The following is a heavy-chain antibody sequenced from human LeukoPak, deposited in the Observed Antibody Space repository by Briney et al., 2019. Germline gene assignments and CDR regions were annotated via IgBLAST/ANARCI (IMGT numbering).Heavy chain of an antibody. V-gene: IGHV4-30-2*01. Sequence: PSQTLSLTCAVSGGSISSGGYSWSWIRQPPGKGLEWIGYIYHSGSTYYNPSLKSRVTISVDRSKNQFSLKLSSVTAADTAVYYCARRGLLLWFGESPYGMDVWGQGTTVTVSS. D-gene: IGHD3-10*01. CDR3: ARRGLLLWFGESPYGMDV. CDR2: IYHSGST. J-gene: IGHJ6*02. CDR1: GGSISSGGYS.